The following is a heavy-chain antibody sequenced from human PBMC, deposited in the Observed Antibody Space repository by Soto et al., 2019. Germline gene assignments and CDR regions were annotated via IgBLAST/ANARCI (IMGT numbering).Heavy chain of an antibody. Sequence: EVQLVESGGGVARPGGSLRLSCVASGFTFDNYGMSWVRQAPGKGLEWVSGSDWNGERTAYGDSVKGRFTISRDNAKNSLYLQMRGLRVDDTAIYYCAREPLGHCMRNGKLEPCFYHAVDVWGQGTTVTVSS. J-gene: IGHJ6*02. CDR1: GFTFDNYG. CDR3: AREPLGHCMRNGKLEPCFYHAVDV. CDR2: SDWNGERT. D-gene: IGHD2-15*01. V-gene: IGHV3-20*04.